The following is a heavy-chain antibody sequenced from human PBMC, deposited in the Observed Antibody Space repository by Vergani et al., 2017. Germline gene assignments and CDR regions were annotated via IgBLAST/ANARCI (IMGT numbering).Heavy chain of an antibody. Sequence: QVQLQESGPGLVKPSQTLSLTCTVSGGSISSGGYYWSWIRRHPGKGLEWIGYIYYSGSTYYNPSLKSRVTISVDTSKNQFSLKLSSVTAADTAVYYCARDGRYGSGSYLGRHDAFDIWGQGTMVTVSS. V-gene: IGHV4-31*03. CDR1: GGSISSGGYY. D-gene: IGHD3-10*01. CDR3: ARDGRYGSGSYLGRHDAFDI. J-gene: IGHJ3*02. CDR2: IYYSGST.